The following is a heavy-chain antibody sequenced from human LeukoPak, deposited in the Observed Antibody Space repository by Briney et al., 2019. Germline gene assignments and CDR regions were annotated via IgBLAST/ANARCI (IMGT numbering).Heavy chain of an antibody. D-gene: IGHD2-8*01. J-gene: IGHJ5*02. V-gene: IGHV1-2*07. CDR3: ARGLYIKKICTNGVCEFDP. Sequence: ASVKVSCKASGYTFTGYYMHWVRQAPGQGLEWMGWINPNSGGTNYAHKFQGRVTMTRDTSISTAYMELSRLRSDDTAVYYCARGLYIKKICTNGVCEFDPWGQGTLVTVSS. CDR2: INPNSGGT. CDR1: GYTFTGYY.